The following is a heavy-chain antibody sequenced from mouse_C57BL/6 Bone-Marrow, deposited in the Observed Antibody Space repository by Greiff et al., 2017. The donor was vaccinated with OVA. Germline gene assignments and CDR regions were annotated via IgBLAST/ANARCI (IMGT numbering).Heavy chain of an antibody. V-gene: IGHV2-2*01. CDR2: IWSGGST. Sequence: VQLQQSGPGLVQPSQSLSITCTVSGFSLTSSGVHWVRQSPGKGLEWLGVIWSGGSTDYNAAFISRLSISKDNSKSQVFFKMNSLQADDTAIYYCARNFDYYGSSYWYFDVWGTGTTITVTS. CDR3: ARNFDYYGSSYWYFDV. CDR1: GFSLTSSG. J-gene: IGHJ1*03. D-gene: IGHD1-1*01.